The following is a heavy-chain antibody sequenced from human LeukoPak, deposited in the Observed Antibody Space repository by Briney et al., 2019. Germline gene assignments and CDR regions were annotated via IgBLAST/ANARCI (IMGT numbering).Heavy chain of an antibody. Sequence: GGSLRLSCAASGFTFSNAWMSWVRQAPGKGLEWVGCIKSKTDGGTTDYAAPVKGRFTISRDDSKNTLYLQMNSLKTEDTAVYYCTTSDGDYVGFDYWGQGTLVTVSS. CDR1: GFTFSNAW. CDR3: TTSDGDYVGFDY. V-gene: IGHV3-15*01. J-gene: IGHJ4*02. D-gene: IGHD4-17*01. CDR2: IKSKTDGGTT.